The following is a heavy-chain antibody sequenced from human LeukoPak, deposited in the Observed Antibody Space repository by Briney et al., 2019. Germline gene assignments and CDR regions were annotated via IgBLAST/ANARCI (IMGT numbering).Heavy chain of an antibody. V-gene: IGHV1-8*02. CDR2: MDPNRGNT. CDR3: AKDRTATISLDY. CDR1: GYIFTSFD. D-gene: IGHD5-24*01. Sequence: ASVKVSCKASGYIFTSFDINWVRQAPGQGLEWMGWMDPNRGNTGYAPKFQGRVTMARSTSVTTAYMELSSLTSEDTAVYYCAKDRTATISLDYWGQGTLVTVSS. J-gene: IGHJ4*02.